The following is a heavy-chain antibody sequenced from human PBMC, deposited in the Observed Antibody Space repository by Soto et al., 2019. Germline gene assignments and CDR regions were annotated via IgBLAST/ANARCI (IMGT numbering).Heavy chain of an antibody. V-gene: IGHV3-30-3*01. Sequence: PGGSLRLSCAASGFTFSSYAMHWVRQAPGKGLEWVAVISYDGSNKYYADSVKGRFTISRDNSKNTLYLQMNSLRAEDTAVYYCAAGIAAAVYYYYGMDVWGQGTTVTVSS. CDR3: AAGIAAAVYYYYGMDV. D-gene: IGHD6-13*01. CDR1: GFTFSSYA. CDR2: ISYDGSNK. J-gene: IGHJ6*02.